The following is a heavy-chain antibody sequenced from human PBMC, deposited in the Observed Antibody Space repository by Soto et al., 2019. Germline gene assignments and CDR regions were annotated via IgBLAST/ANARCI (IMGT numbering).Heavy chain of an antibody. J-gene: IGHJ6*02. CDR2: IDWDDDK. V-gene: IGHV2-70*01. Sequence: ASGPTLVNPTQTLTLTCTFSGFSLSTSGMCVSWIRQPPGKALEWLALIDWDDDKYYSTSLKTRLTISKDTSKNQVVLTMTNMDPVDTATYYCARIVVSRYFDWFYGMDVWGQGTKVTVSS. D-gene: IGHD3-9*01. CDR3: ARIVVSRYFDWFYGMDV. CDR1: GFSLSTSGMC.